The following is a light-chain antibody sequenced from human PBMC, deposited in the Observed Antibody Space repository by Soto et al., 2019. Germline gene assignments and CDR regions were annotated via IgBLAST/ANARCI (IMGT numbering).Light chain of an antibody. V-gene: IGKV3-20*01. CDR1: QSVSSSY. Sequence: EIVLTQSPGTLSLSPGDRATFFGWARQSVSSSYLAWYQQKPGQAPRLLIYRASSRAPGIPDRFSGSGSGTYFALTISRLQPEECAVYYCHEYGSSLDTFGGGTKLEIK. CDR2: RAS. J-gene: IGKJ4*01. CDR3: HEYGSSLDT.